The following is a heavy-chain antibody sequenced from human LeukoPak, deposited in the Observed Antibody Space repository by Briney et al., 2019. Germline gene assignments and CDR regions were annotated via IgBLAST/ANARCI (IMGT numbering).Heavy chain of an antibody. J-gene: IGHJ4*02. CDR1: GFTFDEYA. CDR2: ISGDSDRI. D-gene: IGHD3-9*01. CDR3: AKDRAIFVHYFDG. V-gene: IGHV3-9*01. Sequence: PGGSLRLSCVASGFTFDEYAMHWVRQVPGKGLEWGIGISGDSDRIDYADSVKGRFTISRDNAKNSVYLQMNSLRAEDTALYYCAKDRAIFVHYFDGWGQGTLVTVSS.